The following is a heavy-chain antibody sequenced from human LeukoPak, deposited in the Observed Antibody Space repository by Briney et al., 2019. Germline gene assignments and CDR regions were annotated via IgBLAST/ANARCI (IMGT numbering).Heavy chain of an antibody. CDR1: GGTFSSYA. D-gene: IGHD3-9*01. J-gene: IGHJ6*02. Sequence: SVKVSCKASGGTFSSYAISWVRQAPGQGLEWMGGIIPIFGTANYAQKFQGRVTITADESTSTAYMELSSLRSEDTAVYYCARPYDILTGSTKGYYYYGMDVWGQGTTVTVSS. CDR3: ARPYDILTGSTKGYYYYGMDV. CDR2: IIPIFGTA. V-gene: IGHV1-69*01.